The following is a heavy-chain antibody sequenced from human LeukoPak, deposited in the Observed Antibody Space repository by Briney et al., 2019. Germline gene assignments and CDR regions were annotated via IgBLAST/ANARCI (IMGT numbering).Heavy chain of an antibody. CDR2: ISACNGNT. D-gene: IGHD3-16*02. V-gene: IGHV1-18*01. J-gene: IGHJ4*02. Sequence: ASVKVSCKASGYTFTSYGISWVRQAPGQGLEWMGWISACNGNTNYAQKLQGRVTMTTDTSTSTAYMELRSLRSDDTAVYYCARMITFGGVIVPGDYWGQGTLVTVSS. CDR1: GYTFTSYG. CDR3: ARMITFGGVIVPGDY.